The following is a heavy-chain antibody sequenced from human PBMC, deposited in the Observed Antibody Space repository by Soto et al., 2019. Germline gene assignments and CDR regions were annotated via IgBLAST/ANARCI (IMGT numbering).Heavy chain of an antibody. CDR3: ARGHIAYYYDSSGLDY. CDR2: IYYSGST. CDR1: GGSISSGGYY. D-gene: IGHD3-22*01. Sequence: QVQLQESGPGLVKPSQTLSLTCTVSGGSISSGGYYWSWIRQHPGKGLEWIGYIYYSGSTYYNPSLKSRVTISVDTSKNQFSLKLSSVTAADTAVYYCARGHIAYYYDSSGLDYWGQGTLVTVSS. V-gene: IGHV4-31*03. J-gene: IGHJ4*02.